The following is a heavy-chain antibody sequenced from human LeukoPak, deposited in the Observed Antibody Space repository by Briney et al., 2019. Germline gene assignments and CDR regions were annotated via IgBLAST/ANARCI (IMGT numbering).Heavy chain of an antibody. V-gene: IGHV4-59*01. CDR2: IYYSGST. CDR1: GGSISNYY. J-gene: IGHJ4*02. D-gene: IGHD2-2*01. Sequence: SETLSLTCTVSGGSISNYYWSWIRQPPGKGLEWIGYIYYSGSTNYNPSLKSRVTISVDTSKNQLSLKLSSVTAADTAVYYCASGVPTNTDYWGQGTLVTVSS. CDR3: ASGVPTNTDY.